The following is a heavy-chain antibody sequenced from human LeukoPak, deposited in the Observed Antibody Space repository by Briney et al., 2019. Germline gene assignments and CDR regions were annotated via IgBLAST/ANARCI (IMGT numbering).Heavy chain of an antibody. Sequence: PGGSLRLSCAASGFTFSSYSMNWVRQAPGKGLEWVSSISSSSSYIYYADSVKGRFTISRDNAKNSLYLQMNSLRAEDTAVYYCARVGRRGDSSGYFDYWGQGTLVTVSS. CDR1: GFTFSSYS. CDR2: ISSSSSYI. D-gene: IGHD3-22*01. J-gene: IGHJ4*02. CDR3: ARVGRRGDSSGYFDY. V-gene: IGHV3-21*01.